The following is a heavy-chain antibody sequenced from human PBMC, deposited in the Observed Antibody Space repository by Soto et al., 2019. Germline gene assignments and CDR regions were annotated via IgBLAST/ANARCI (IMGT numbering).Heavy chain of an antibody. J-gene: IGHJ4*02. CDR3: ARDPLWFGEIGYFDY. Sequence: PGGSLRLSCAASGFTFSSYSMNWVRQAPGKGLEWVSSIDSSSSFIYYADSVKGRFTISRDNAKNSVFLHMSSLRADDTAVYYCARDPLWFGEIGYFDYWGQGALVTVSS. CDR2: IDSSSSFI. V-gene: IGHV3-21*06. D-gene: IGHD3-10*01. CDR1: GFTFSSYS.